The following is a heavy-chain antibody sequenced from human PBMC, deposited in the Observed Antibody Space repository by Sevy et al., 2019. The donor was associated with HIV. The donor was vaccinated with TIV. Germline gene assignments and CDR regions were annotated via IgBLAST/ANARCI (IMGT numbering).Heavy chain of an antibody. J-gene: IGHJ6*02. Sequence: GGSLRLSCAASGFTFSNYGMHWVRQAPGKGLEWVAVISYDGSNQYYAESVQGRFTISRDNSKNTLYLQMNSLRTEDTAVYYCAKGAVDCSDGTCYSAYYYSVMDVWGQGTTVTVSS. CDR3: AKGAVDCSDGTCYSAYYYSVMDV. CDR2: ISYDGSNQ. D-gene: IGHD2-15*01. V-gene: IGHV3-30*18. CDR1: GFTFSNYG.